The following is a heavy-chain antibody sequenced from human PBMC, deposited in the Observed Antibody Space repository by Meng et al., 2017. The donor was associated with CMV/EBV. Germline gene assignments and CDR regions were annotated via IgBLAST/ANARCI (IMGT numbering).Heavy chain of an antibody. CDR1: GFTFRDYS. J-gene: IGHJ4*02. CDR3: ARTNGYLPSYFDY. V-gene: IGHV3-21*01. D-gene: IGHD5-24*01. Sequence: CAASGFTFRDYSMNWVRQAPGKGLEWVSSISSSSTYIYYADSVKGRFTISRDNAKDSLSLQMSSLRAEDTAMYYCARTNGYLPSYFDYWGQGTLVTVSS. CDR2: ISSSSTYI.